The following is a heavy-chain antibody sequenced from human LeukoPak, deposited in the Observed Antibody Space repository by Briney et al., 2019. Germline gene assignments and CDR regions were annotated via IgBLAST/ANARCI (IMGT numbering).Heavy chain of an antibody. Sequence: GGSLRLSCAASGFTFSSYTMSWVRQAPGKGLEWVSAIRGGGDNTFYADSVKGRFTISRDNFKNTLYLQMNSLRADDTAVYFCVTRMTTVTMDDYWGQGTLVTVSS. J-gene: IGHJ4*02. D-gene: IGHD4-17*01. CDR1: GFTFSSYT. CDR3: VTRMTTVTMDDY. CDR2: IRGGGDNT. V-gene: IGHV3-23*01.